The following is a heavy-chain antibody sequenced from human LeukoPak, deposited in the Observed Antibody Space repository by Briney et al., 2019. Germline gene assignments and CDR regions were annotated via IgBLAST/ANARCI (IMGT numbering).Heavy chain of an antibody. V-gene: IGHV3-64D*09. D-gene: IGHD5-12*01. CDR2: ISSNGGST. CDR1: GFTFSSYG. Sequence: PGGSLRLSCAASGFTFSSYGMHWVRQAPGKGLEYVSAISSNGGSTYYADSVKGSFTISRDNSKNTLYLQMSSLRAEDTAVYYCVKDWGYSGYVIYYFDYWGQGTLVAVSS. J-gene: IGHJ4*02. CDR3: VKDWGYSGYVIYYFDY.